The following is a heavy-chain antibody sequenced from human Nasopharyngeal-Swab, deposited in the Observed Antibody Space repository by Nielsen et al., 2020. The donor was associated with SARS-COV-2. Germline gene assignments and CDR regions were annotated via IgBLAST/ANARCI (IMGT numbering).Heavy chain of an antibody. V-gene: IGHV3-23*01. D-gene: IGHD2/OR15-2a*01. CDR1: GLTFNTYT. CDR2: ISGSGDISGSGGST. Sequence: GESLKISCVDSGLTFNTYTMSWVRQAPGKGLEWVAAISGSGDISGSGGSTYYADSVKGRFTISRDNSKNTLSLQMNSLRAEDTAVYYCAKDLRGPYFFWGQGTLVTVSS. J-gene: IGHJ4*02. CDR3: AKDLRGPYFF.